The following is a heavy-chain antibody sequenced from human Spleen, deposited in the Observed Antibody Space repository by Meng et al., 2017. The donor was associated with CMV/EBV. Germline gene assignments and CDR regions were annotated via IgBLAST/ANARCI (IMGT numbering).Heavy chain of an antibody. Sequence: GGSLRLSCAASGFTFSSYGMHWVRQAPGKGLEWVAVIWYDGNNKYNADSVKGRFTISRDNAKNSLYLQMNSLRAEDTAVYYCARDLGGAGEYYFDYWGQGTLVTVSS. D-gene: IGHD7-27*01. CDR1: GFTFSSYG. CDR2: IWYDGNNK. J-gene: IGHJ4*02. V-gene: IGHV3-33*01. CDR3: ARDLGGAGEYYFDY.